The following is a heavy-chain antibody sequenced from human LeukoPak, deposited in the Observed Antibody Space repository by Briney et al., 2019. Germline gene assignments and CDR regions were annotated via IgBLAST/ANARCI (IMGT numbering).Heavy chain of an antibody. CDR3: ARVGGIVPFDM. V-gene: IGHV3-30*04. Sequence: GGSLRLSCAASGFTFSIYNIHWVRQAPGKGLEWVAAISYDGKNNYYADSVKGRFTSSRDNSNNTLYLQMNSLRGEDTAVYYCARVGGIVPFDMWGQGTMVTVSS. CDR1: GFTFSIYN. CDR2: ISYDGKNN. J-gene: IGHJ3*02. D-gene: IGHD3-16*02.